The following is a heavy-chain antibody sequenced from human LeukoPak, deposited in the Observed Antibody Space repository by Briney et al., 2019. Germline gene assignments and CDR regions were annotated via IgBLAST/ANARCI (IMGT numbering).Heavy chain of an antibody. D-gene: IGHD5-24*01. CDR3: ARWRDGYNFFDD. J-gene: IGHJ4*02. CDR2: IYSGNSDV. V-gene: IGHV5-51*01. CDR1: GCLFTSYW. Sequence: GESLKISCKGSGCLFTSYWLGWVRQVPGKGLEGMGIIYSGNSDVRYSPSSPRQVAISEDSSFTAAYLQWSSLKASDTAMYFCARWRDGYNFFDDWGQGTLVTASS.